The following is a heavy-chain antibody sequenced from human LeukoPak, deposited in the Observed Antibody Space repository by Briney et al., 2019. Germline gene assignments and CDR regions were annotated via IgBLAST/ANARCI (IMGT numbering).Heavy chain of an antibody. CDR2: IYYSGST. CDR3: ARHGRYYDILTGYYYWFDP. J-gene: IGHJ5*02. Sequence: SVTLSLTCTVSGGSISSSSYYWGWIRQPPGKGLEWIGSIYYSGSTSYNPSLKSRVTISVDASKNQFSLKLSSVTAADTAVYYCARHGRYYDILTGYYYWFDPWGQGTLVTVSS. D-gene: IGHD3-9*01. V-gene: IGHV4-39*01. CDR1: GGSISSSSYY.